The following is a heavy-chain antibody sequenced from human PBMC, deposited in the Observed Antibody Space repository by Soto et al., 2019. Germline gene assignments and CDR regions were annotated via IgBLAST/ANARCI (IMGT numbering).Heavy chain of an antibody. CDR1: GFTFSSYW. Sequence: EVQLVESGGGLVQPGGSLRLSCAASGFTFSSYWMHWVRQAPGKGLVCASSISTDASSTSYADPVKGRFTISRDNAKNTLYLQMNSVRAEDTAVYYCARLPNKSPQNWGQGTLVIVSP. CDR2: ISTDASST. CDR3: ARLPNKSPQN. V-gene: IGHV3-74*01. J-gene: IGHJ1*01.